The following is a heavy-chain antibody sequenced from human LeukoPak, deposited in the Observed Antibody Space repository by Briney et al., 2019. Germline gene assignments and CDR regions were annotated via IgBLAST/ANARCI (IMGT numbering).Heavy chain of an antibody. V-gene: IGHV1-2*02. D-gene: IGHD3-16*01. CDR1: GYTFTGYY. Sequence: ASVKVSCKASGYTFTGYYMHWVRQAPGQGLEWMGWINPNSGGTNYAQKFQGRVTMTTDTSTSTAYMELSRLRSDDTAVYYCARVRYRLAETYIDYWGQGTLVTVSS. CDR2: INPNSGGT. CDR3: ARVRYRLAETYIDY. J-gene: IGHJ4*02.